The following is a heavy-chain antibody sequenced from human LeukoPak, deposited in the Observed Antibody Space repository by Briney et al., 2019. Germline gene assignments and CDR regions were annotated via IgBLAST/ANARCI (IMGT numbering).Heavy chain of an antibody. CDR3: ASYSGSSYGMDV. Sequence: GGSLRLSCAASGFTFSSYWMHWVRQAPGKGLVWVSRINSDGSSTSYADSVKGRFTISRDNAKNTLYLQMNSLRAEDTAVYYCASYSGSSYGMDVWGQGTTVTVSS. CDR1: GFTFSSYW. D-gene: IGHD6-13*01. V-gene: IGHV3-74*01. CDR2: INSDGSST. J-gene: IGHJ6*02.